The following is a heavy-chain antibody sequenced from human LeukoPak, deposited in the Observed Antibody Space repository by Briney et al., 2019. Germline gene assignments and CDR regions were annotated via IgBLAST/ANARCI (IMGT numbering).Heavy chain of an antibody. Sequence: SGPALVKPTQTFTLTCTFSGFSLSTSGMCVSWIRQPPGKALEWLARIDWDDDKYYSTSLKTRLTISRDTSKNQVVLTMTNMDPVDTATYYCARMSLYSGIVRPFDYWGQGTLVTVSS. CDR2: IDWDDDK. D-gene: IGHD3-10*02. V-gene: IGHV2-70*11. CDR3: ARMSLYSGIVRPFDY. CDR1: GFSLSTSGMC. J-gene: IGHJ4*02.